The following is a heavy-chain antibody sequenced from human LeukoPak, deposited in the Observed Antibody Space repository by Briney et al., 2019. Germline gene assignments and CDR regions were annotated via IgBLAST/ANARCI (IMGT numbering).Heavy chain of an antibody. CDR1: GDSVSSNNGA. D-gene: IGHD6-19*01. CDR2: TYYRSQWYN. CDR3: ARDVGSSGWYTSDY. Sequence: SQTLSLTCAISGDSVSSNNGAWNWIRQSPSRGLEWLGRTYYRSQWYNDYAVSMKGRITINPDTSKNQFSLQLNSVPPGDTAVYYCARDVGSSGWYTSDYWGQGTLVTVSS. V-gene: IGHV6-1*01. J-gene: IGHJ4*02.